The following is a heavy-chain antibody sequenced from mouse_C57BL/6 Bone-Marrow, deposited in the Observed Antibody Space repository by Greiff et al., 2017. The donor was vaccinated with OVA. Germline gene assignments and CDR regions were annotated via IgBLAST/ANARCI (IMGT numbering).Heavy chain of an antibody. CDR3: ARGGYGSSSWFAY. V-gene: IGHV1-63*01. CDR1: GYTFTNYW. Sequence: VQLQQSGAELVRPGTSVKMSCKASGYTFTNYWIGWAKQRPGHGLEWIGDIYPGGGYTNYNEKFKGKATLTADKSSSTAYMQFSSLTSEDSAIYYGARGGYGSSSWFAYWGQGTRVTVSA. J-gene: IGHJ3*01. CDR2: IYPGGGYT. D-gene: IGHD1-1*01.